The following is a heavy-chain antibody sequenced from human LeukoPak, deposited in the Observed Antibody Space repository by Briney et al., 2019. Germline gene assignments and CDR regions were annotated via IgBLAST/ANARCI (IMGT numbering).Heavy chain of an antibody. CDR2: INHSGST. CDR1: GGSLSGYY. D-gene: IGHD6-6*01. J-gene: IGHJ6*02. V-gene: IGHV4-34*01. CDR3: ARGGAARYYYYGMDV. Sequence: SETLSLTCAVYGGSLSGYYWSWIRQPPRKGLEWIGEINHSGSTNYNPSLKSRVTISVDTSKNQFSLKLNSVTAADTAVYYCARGGAARYYYYGMDVWGQGTTVTVSS.